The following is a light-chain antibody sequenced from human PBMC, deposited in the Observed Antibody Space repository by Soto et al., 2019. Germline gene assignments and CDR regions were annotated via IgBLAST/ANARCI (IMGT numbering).Light chain of an antibody. CDR1: QTISSY. CDR3: QQDSSSPLT. CDR2: AAS. V-gene: IGKV1-39*01. J-gene: IGKJ4*01. Sequence: DIQMTQSPSFLSASVGDRVTITCRASQTISSYLNWYQQKPGKAPKVLMYAASSLQSGVPSRFSGSGSGTEFPLTISGFQPEDFATYYCQQDSSSPLTFGGGTKVEI.